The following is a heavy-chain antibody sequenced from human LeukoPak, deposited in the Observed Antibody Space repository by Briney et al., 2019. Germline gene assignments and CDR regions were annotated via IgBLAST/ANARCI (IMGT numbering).Heavy chain of an antibody. D-gene: IGHD6-19*01. CDR2: ITHRGST. J-gene: IGHJ5*02. Sequence: SETLSLTCAVFGGSFTDYYWSWIRQPPGKGLEWIGEITHRGSTNYKSSLKSRVTISVDTSKNQFSLKLTSVTAADTAIYCCSRRGQWLGRWFDPWGQGTLVTVSS. CDR3: SRRGQWLGRWFDP. CDR1: GGSFTDYY. V-gene: IGHV4-34*01.